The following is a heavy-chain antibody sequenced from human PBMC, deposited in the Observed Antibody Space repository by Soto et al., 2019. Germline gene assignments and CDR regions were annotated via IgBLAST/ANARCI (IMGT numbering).Heavy chain of an antibody. Sequence: QVQLQESGPGLVKPSETLSLTCTVSGGSINNYYWSWIRQPPGKGLEWIGYIYDSGSTNYNPSLKSRVTMSVDTSKNQFSLNLSSVTAADTAVYYCAREPGFSYGLNYFDPWGQGTLVTVSS. CDR1: GGSINNYY. D-gene: IGHD5-18*01. J-gene: IGHJ5*02. CDR2: IYDSGST. CDR3: AREPGFSYGLNYFDP. V-gene: IGHV4-59*01.